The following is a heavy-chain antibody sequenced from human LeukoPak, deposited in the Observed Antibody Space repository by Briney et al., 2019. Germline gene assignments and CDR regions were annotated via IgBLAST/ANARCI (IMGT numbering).Heavy chain of an antibody. CDR1: GDSITSIGSS. J-gene: IGHJ4*02. V-gene: IGHV4-30-2*01. CDR3: ARYCIAQSPIPAY. Sequence: SQTLSLTCAVSGDSITSIGSSWRWLRQPLGKGLEWIGYIYHSGGAYYNPSLKSRVTISLDRSSNQFSLELNSVTAADTAVYYCARYCIAQSPIPAYWGQGTLVSVSS. D-gene: IGHD2-21*01. CDR2: IYHSGGA.